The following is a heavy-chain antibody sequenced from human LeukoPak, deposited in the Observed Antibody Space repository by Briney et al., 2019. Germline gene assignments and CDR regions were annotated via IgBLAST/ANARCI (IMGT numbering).Heavy chain of an antibody. V-gene: IGHV1-69*06. Sequence: ASVKVSCKASGGTFSSYAISWVRQAPGQGLEWMGGIIPIFGTANYAQKFQGRVTITADKSTSTAYMELSSLRSEDTAVYYCARSGGGYEYDRFDPWGPGTLVTVSS. CDR2: IIPIFGTA. D-gene: IGHD5-12*01. CDR1: GGTFSSYA. J-gene: IGHJ5*02. CDR3: ARSGGGYEYDRFDP.